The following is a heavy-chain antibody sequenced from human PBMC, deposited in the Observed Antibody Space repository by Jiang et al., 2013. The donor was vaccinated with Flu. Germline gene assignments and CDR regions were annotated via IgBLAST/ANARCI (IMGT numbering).Heavy chain of an antibody. V-gene: IGHV3-30*02. J-gene: IGHJ4*02. CDR1: GFSFRSYG. D-gene: IGHD6-25*01. CDR2: IRYDESAK. Sequence: RLSCAASGFSFRSYGMHWVRQAPGKGLEWVAFIRYDESAKYYADSVRGRFTISRDNSKSSLHLQMNSLRGDDTAVYYCAKAVAAAIDYWGQGTLVTVSS. CDR3: AKAVAAAIDY.